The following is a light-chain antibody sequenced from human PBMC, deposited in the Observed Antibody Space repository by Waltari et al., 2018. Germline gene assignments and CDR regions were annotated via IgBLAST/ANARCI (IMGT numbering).Light chain of an antibody. V-gene: IGKV1-9*01. CDR1: QVILGD. J-gene: IGKJ5*01. CDR3: QQLKSYPIT. CDR2: ATS. Sequence: TQLTQSPSSLSASVGDRFTITCRARQVILGDFAWYQQRPGKAPKFLIYATSTLRSGVPSRFSGSGSGTDFTLTISDLQPEDFATYYCQQLKSYPITFGQGTRLEIK.